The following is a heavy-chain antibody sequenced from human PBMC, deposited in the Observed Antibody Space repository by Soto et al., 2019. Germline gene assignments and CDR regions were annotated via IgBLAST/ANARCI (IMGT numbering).Heavy chain of an antibody. CDR2: INHSGST. V-gene: IGHV4-34*01. CDR3: ASSGPNDYDFWSGYYTNYYGMDV. J-gene: IGHJ6*02. Sequence: SETLSLTCAVYGGSFSGYYWSWIRQPPGKGLEWIGEINHSGSTNYNPSLKSRVTISVDTSKNQFSLKLSSVTAADTAVYYCASSGPNDYDFWSGYYTNYYGMDVWGQGTTVTVSS. CDR1: GGSFSGYY. D-gene: IGHD3-3*01.